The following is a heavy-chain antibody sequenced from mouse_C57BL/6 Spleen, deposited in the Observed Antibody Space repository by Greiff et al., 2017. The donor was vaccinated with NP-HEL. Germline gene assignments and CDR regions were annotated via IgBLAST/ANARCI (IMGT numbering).Heavy chain of an antibody. V-gene: IGHV1-78*01. J-gene: IGHJ3*01. CDR2: IYPRDGST. CDR3: ARAGTDDGYLFAY. D-gene: IGHD2-3*01. Sequence: VQLQQSDAELVKPGASVKISCKVSGYTFTDHTIHWMKQRPEQGLEWIGNIYPRDGSTKYNEKFKGKATLTADKSSSTAYMQLNSLTSEDSAVYFCARAGTDDGYLFAYWGQGTLVTVSA. CDR1: GYTFTDHT.